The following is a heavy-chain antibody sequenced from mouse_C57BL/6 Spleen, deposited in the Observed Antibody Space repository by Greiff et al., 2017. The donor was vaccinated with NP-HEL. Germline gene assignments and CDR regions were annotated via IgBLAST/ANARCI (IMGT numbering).Heavy chain of an antibody. V-gene: IGHV14-4*01. CDR3: TSLYGSSLPY. D-gene: IGHD1-1*01. Sequence: VQLKESGAELVRPGASVKLSCTASGFNIKDDYMHWVKQRPEQGLEWIGWIDPENGDTEYASKFQGKATITADTSSNTAYLQLSSLTSEDTAVYYCTSLYGSSLPYWGQGTLVTVSA. J-gene: IGHJ3*01. CDR2: IDPENGDT. CDR1: GFNIKDDY.